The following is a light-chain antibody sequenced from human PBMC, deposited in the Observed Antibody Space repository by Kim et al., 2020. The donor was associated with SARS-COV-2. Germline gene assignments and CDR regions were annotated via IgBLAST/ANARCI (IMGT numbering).Light chain of an antibody. CDR2: EGS. V-gene: IGLV2-23*01. CDR3: CSYAGSSTWV. Sequence: GQSITISCTGTSSDVGSYNLVSWYQQHPGKAPKLMIYEGSKRPSGVSNRFSGSKSGNTASLTISGLQAEDEADYCCCSYAGSSTWVFGGGTQLTVL. CDR1: SSDVGSYNL. J-gene: IGLJ3*02.